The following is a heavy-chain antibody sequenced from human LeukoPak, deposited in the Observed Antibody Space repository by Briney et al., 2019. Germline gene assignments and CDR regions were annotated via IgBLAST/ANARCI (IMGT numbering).Heavy chain of an antibody. Sequence: SETLSLTCAVSGGSISSGGYSWSWIRQPPGKGLEWIGYIYHSGSTYYNPSLKSRVTISVDRSKNQFSLKLSSVTAADTAVYYCAGSDYDILTGYYIWGQGTLVTVPS. CDR1: GGSISSGGYS. CDR3: AGSDYDILTGYYI. V-gene: IGHV4-30-2*01. CDR2: IYHSGST. J-gene: IGHJ4*02. D-gene: IGHD3-9*01.